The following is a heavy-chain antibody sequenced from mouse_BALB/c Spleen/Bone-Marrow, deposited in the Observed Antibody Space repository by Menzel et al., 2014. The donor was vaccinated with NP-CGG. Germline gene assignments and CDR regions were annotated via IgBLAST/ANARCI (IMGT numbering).Heavy chain of an antibody. V-gene: IGHV3-1*02. J-gene: IGHJ2*01. Sequence: EVMLVESGPDLVKPSQSVSLTCTVTAYSITSGYGWHWIRQFPGNRLEWMAYIHYSGNTDYNPSLKSRISITRDTSKNQFFLQLNSVTTEDTATYYCARETAIVADLDYWGQGTTLTVSS. CDR3: ARETAIVADLDY. CDR2: IHYSGNT. CDR1: AYSITSGYG. D-gene: IGHD1-1*01.